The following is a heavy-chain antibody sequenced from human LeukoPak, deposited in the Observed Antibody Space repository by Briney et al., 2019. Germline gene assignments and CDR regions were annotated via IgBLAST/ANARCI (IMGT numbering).Heavy chain of an antibody. J-gene: IGHJ4*02. V-gene: IGHV4-31*03. Sequence: SETLSLTCTVSGGSISSGGYYWSWIRQHPGKGLEWIGYIYYSGSTYYNPSLKSRVTISVDTSKNQFSLKLSSVSAEDTAVYYCARGSYYDFWSGPVFDYWGQGTLVTVSS. CDR2: IYYSGST. CDR3: ARGSYYDFWSGPVFDY. D-gene: IGHD3-3*01. CDR1: GGSISSGGYY.